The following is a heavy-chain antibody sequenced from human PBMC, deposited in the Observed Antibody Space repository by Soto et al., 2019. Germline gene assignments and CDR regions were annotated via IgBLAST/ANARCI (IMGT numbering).Heavy chain of an antibody. CDR2: IYPGDSDT. Sequence: GESLKISCKASGYIFTRYWIGWVRQMPGKGLEWMGIIYPGDSDTRYSPSFQGQVTISVDKSISTAYLQWSSLRASDTAMYYCAGPSDFWSAYYPSYFGSWGQGTLVTVSS. CDR3: AGPSDFWSAYYPSYFGS. D-gene: IGHD3-3*01. V-gene: IGHV5-51*01. CDR1: GYIFTRYW. J-gene: IGHJ4*02.